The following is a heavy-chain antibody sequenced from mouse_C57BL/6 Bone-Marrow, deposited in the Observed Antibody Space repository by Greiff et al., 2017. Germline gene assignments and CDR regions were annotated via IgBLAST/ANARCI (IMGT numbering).Heavy chain of an antibody. D-gene: IGHD1-1*01. Sequence: VQLQQPGAELVKPGASVKLSCKASGYTFTSYWMQWVKQRPGQGLEWIGEIYPSDRYTYYTQKFKGKATLTVDTFSRTAYRQRSSLTSEDSAVDYCAREGITTVVGNVDYWGQGTTLTVSS. CDR3: AREGITTVVGNVDY. J-gene: IGHJ2*01. CDR2: IYPSDRYT. V-gene: IGHV1-50*01. CDR1: GYTFTSYW.